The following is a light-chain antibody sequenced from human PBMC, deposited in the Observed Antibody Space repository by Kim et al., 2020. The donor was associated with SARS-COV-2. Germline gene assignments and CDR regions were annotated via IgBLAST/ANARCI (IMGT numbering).Light chain of an antibody. CDR2: GAS. Sequence: FPGESATLSCTASQVVSPTSVAWYQQKPGQAPRLLIYGASYRASGIPNRFSGGGAGTDFTLTIFRLEPEDFAGYYCQQYATSPQTFGQGTKLDIK. V-gene: IGKV3-20*01. CDR3: QQYATSPQT. J-gene: IGKJ1*01. CDR1: QVVSPTS.